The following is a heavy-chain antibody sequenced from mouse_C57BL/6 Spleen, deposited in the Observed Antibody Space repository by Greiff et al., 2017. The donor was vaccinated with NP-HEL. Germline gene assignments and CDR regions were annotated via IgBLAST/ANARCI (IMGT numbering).Heavy chain of an antibody. CDR2: IDPSDSYT. Sequence: VQLQQPGAELVMPGASVKLSCKASGYTFTSYWMHWVKQRPGQGLEWIGEIDPSDSYTNYNQKFKGKSTLTVDKSSSTAYMQLSSLTSEDSAVYYCARWGLYSNYDYWGQGTTLTVSS. CDR3: ARWGLYSNYDY. D-gene: IGHD2-5*01. CDR1: GYTFTSYW. V-gene: IGHV1-69*01. J-gene: IGHJ2*01.